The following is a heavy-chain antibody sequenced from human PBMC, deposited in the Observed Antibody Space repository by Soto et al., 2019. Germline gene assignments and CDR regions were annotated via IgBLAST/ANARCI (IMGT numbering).Heavy chain of an antibody. D-gene: IGHD2-15*01. J-gene: IGHJ6*02. CDR1: GGSISSGYYY. V-gene: IGHV4-30-4*01. CDR3: ARSYCSGGIRRCSYYYGMDV. Sequence: PSETLSLTCSVSGGSISSGYYYWSWIRQPPGKGLEWIGNIYYSGNTYYNPSLKSRLIISIDTSKNQLSLKVSSVTAADTAVYYCARSYCSGGIRRCSYYYGMDVWGQGTMV. CDR2: IYYSGNT.